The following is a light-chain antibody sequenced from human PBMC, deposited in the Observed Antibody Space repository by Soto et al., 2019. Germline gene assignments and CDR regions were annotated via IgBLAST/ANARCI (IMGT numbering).Light chain of an antibody. Sequence: EVVMTQSPLSLPVTLGQPASISCRSSQSLVYSDGHTYLDWFQQRPGQSPRRLIYKVSNRDSGVPDRLIGSGSGTNFTLKISRVEAEDVGIYYCMQGTLWPPGFCAGTQLTIK. CDR2: KVS. V-gene: IGKV2-30*01. CDR3: MQGTLWPPG. J-gene: IGKJ4*01. CDR1: QSLVYSDGHTY.